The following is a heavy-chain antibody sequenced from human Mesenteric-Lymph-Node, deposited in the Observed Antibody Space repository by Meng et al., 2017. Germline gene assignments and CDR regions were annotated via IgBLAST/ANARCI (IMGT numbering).Heavy chain of an antibody. V-gene: IGHV4-4*02. D-gene: IGHD3-10*01. CDR2: IPHRGSS. Sequence: QVELQEGGPALGNPSETLSLTCAVAGASITNHNWWAWVRQPPGKGLEWIGEIPHRGSSAYNPSLKSRVSMSIDKSKNQFSLKLTSVTAADTVVYHCLRGSGGSVWGQGTLVTVSS. J-gene: IGHJ1*01. CDR1: GASITNHNW. CDR3: LRGSGGSV.